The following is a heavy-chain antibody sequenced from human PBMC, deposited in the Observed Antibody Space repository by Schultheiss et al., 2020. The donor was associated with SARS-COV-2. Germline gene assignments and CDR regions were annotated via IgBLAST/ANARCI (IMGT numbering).Heavy chain of an antibody. CDR1: GFTFSSYG. J-gene: IGHJ2*01. CDR2: IKQDGSEK. V-gene: IGHV3-7*01. Sequence: GGSLRLSCAASGFTFSSYGMHWVRQAPGKGLEWVANIKQDGSEKYYVDSVKGRFTISRDNAKNSLYLQMNSLRAEDTAVYYCARDRDSWYFDLWGRGTLVTVSS. CDR3: ARDRDSWYFDL.